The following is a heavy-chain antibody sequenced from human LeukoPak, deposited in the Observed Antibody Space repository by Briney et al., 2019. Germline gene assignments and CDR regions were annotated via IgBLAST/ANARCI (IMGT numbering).Heavy chain of an antibody. J-gene: IGHJ6*03. CDR2: IYPGDSDT. CDR1: GYSFTSYW. D-gene: IGHD5/OR15-5a*01. V-gene: IGHV5-51*01. CDR3: ARHGLPDYYYYMDV. Sequence: GESLQISCKGSGYSFTSYWIGWVRPMPGKGLGWMGIIYPGDSDTRYSPSFQGQVTISADKSISTAYLQSSSLKASDTAMYYCARHGLPDYYYYMDVWGKGTTVTVSS.